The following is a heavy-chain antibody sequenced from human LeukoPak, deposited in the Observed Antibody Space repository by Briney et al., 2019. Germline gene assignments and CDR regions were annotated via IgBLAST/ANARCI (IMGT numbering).Heavy chain of an antibody. V-gene: IGHV3-53*01. CDR2: IKSDGTT. J-gene: IGHJ4*02. CDR3: ARLRRGY. Sequence: GGSLRLSCAASGLTVTSNQMSWVRQAPGKGLEWVSLIKSDGTTEYADSAKGRFTISRDNTKNTLFLQMNSLRVEDRAVYYYARLRRGYWGRGTPVTVSS. CDR1: GLTVTSNQ.